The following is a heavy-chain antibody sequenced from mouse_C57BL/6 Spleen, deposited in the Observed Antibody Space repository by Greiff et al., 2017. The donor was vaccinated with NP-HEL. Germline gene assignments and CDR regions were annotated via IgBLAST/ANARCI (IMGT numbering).Heavy chain of an antibody. V-gene: IGHV1-64*01. CDR2: IHPNSGST. D-gene: IGHD2-3*01. CDR3: ARDGDGYYGY. Sequence: QVQLQQPGAELVKPGASVKLSCKASGYTFTSYWMHWVKQRPGQVLEWIGMIHPNSGSTNYNEKFKSKATLTVDKSSSTAYMQLSSLTSEDSAVYYCARDGDGYYGYWGQGTTLTVSS. J-gene: IGHJ2*01. CDR1: GYTFTSYW.